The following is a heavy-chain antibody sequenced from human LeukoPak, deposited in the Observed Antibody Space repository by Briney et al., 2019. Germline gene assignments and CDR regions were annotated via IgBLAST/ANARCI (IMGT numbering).Heavy chain of an antibody. Sequence: SETLSLTCIVSGGSISSYYWSWIRQPPGKGLEWIGYMDYSGSTNYNPSLKSRVTISGDRSKNQFSLKVTSVTAADTAVYYCARDIDGGFSDYWGQGTLVTVSS. CDR1: GGSISSYY. CDR2: MDYSGST. V-gene: IGHV4-59*01. CDR3: ARDIDGGFSDY. D-gene: IGHD4-23*01. J-gene: IGHJ4*02.